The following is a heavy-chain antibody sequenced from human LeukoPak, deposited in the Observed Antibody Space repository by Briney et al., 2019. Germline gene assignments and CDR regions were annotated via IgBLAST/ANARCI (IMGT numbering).Heavy chain of an antibody. V-gene: IGHV4-34*01. D-gene: IGHD6-19*01. CDR2: INHSGST. J-gene: IGHJ4*02. CDR3: ASQKYSSGWYWGFDY. CDR1: GGSFSGYY. Sequence: SETLSLTCAVYGGSFSGYYWSLIRQPPGKGLEWIGEINHSGSTNYNPSLKSRVTISVDTSKNQFSLKLSSVTAADTAVYYCASQKYSSGWYWGFDYWGQGTLVTVSS.